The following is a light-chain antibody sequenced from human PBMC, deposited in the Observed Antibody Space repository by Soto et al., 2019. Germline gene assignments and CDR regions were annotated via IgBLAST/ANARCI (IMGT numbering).Light chain of an antibody. V-gene: IGKV3-15*01. J-gene: IGKJ1*01. CDR1: QSVSTS. Sequence: EIVMTQSPATLSVSPRERATLSCRASQSVSTSLAWDQQKPRQAPRLLISGASTRATGVPARFRGGGSETEFTLTISSLQSEDFAVYYCQQYNNWWTFGQGTKVEIK. CDR3: QQYNNWWT. CDR2: GAS.